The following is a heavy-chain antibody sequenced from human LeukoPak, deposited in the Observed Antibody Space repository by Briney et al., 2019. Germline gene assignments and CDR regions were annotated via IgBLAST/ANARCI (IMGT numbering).Heavy chain of an antibody. CDR1: GFTFSSYG. Sequence: GGSLRLSCAASGFTFSSYGMHWVRQVPGKGLEWVAVIWYDGNKKNYGDSVKGRFTISRDNAKNSLYLQMNSLRAEDTAVYYCARDRGPNGDYYFDHWGQGTLVTVSS. D-gene: IGHD4-17*01. V-gene: IGHV3-33*01. CDR2: IWYDGNKK. CDR3: ARDRGPNGDYYFDH. J-gene: IGHJ4*02.